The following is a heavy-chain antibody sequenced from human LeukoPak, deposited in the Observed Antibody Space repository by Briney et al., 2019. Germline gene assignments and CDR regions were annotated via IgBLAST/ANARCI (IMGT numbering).Heavy chain of an antibody. J-gene: IGHJ4*02. D-gene: IGHD3-10*01. CDR2: ISYDGSNK. V-gene: IGHV3-30*18. CDR1: GFTFSSYA. Sequence: GGSLRLSCAASGFTFSSYAMHWVRQAPGKGLEWVAVISYDGSNKYYADSVKGRFTISRDNSKSTLYLQMNSLRAEDTAVYYCAKSFWWFGEFSPFDYWGQGTLVTVSS. CDR3: AKSFWWFGEFSPFDY.